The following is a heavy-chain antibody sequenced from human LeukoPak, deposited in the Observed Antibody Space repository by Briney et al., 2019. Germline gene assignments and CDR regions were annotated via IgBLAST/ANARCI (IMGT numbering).Heavy chain of an antibody. D-gene: IGHD4-23*01. CDR3: AREAVDYGGELDWFDA. CDR1: GGSISSYF. Sequence: SETLSLTCTVSGGSISSYFWSWIRQPPGKGLEWIGYVYYSGSTNYNPSLKSRVTISVDRSNNKFSLKLTSVTAADTAVYYCAREAVDYGGELDWFDAWGQGTLVSVSS. V-gene: IGHV4-59*01. CDR2: VYYSGST. J-gene: IGHJ5*02.